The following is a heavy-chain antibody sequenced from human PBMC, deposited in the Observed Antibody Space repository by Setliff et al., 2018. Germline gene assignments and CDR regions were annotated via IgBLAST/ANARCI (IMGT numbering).Heavy chain of an antibody. CDR3: ARINMVRGVPPHLDY. J-gene: IGHJ4*02. CDR1: GFSLTASGMC. V-gene: IGHV2-70*11. CDR2: IDWDDAK. Sequence: SGPTLVNPTQTLTLARAFSGFSLTASGMCVTWIRQPPGKTLEWLARIDWDDAKYYRTSLKTRLTISKDTSKNQVVLTMTNMDPVDTATYYCARINMVRGVPPHLDYWGQGTLVTVSS. D-gene: IGHD3-10*01.